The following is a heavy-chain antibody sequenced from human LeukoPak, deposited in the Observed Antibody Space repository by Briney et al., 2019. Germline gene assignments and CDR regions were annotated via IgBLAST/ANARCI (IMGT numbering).Heavy chain of an antibody. J-gene: IGHJ4*02. CDR3: ASYSSLDY. CDR2: IYSGGST. CDR1: GFTVSSNY. Sequence: GGSLRLSCAASGFTVSSNYMSWVRQAPGKGLEWVSLIYSGGSTYYADSVKGRFTVSRDNSKNTLYLQMNSLRAEDTAVYYCASYSSLDYWGQGTLVTVSS. V-gene: IGHV3-53*01. D-gene: IGHD6-13*01.